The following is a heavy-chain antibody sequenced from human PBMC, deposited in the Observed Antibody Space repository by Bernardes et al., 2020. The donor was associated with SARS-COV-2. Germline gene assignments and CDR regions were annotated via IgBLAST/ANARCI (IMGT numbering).Heavy chain of an antibody. J-gene: IGHJ4*02. CDR2: ISGYKINT. V-gene: IGHV1-18*01. CDR1: GYPFTSFG. D-gene: IGHD6-19*01. Sequence: ASMKVTCKASGYPFTSFGVSWVRQAPGQGLEWMGWISGYKINTKYAQKFQGRVTMTKDTSTNTAYMELRSLRSDDTAVYYCARDKLAPCGIAVAGNYFDYWGQGTLLTGSS. CDR3: ARDKLAPCGIAVAGNYFDY.